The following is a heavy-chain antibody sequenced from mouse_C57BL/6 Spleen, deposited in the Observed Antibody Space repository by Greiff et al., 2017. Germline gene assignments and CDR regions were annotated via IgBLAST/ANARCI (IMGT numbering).Heavy chain of an antibody. J-gene: IGHJ4*01. D-gene: IGHD2-3*01. CDR3: AILDGYPYYAMDY. V-gene: IGHV5-12*01. CDR2: ISNGGGST. Sequence: EVQGVESGGGLVQPGGSLKLSCAASGFTFSDYYMYWVRQTPEKRLEWVAYISNGGGSTYYPDTVKGRFTISRDNAKNTLYLQMSRLKSEDTAMYYCAILDGYPYYAMDYWGQGTSVTVSS. CDR1: GFTFSDYY.